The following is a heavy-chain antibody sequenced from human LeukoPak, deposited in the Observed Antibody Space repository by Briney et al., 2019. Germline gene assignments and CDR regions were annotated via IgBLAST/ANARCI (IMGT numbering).Heavy chain of an antibody. V-gene: IGHV4-59*02. CDR2: IYSSGST. D-gene: IGHD2-15*01. Sequence: GSLRLSCAASGFNVSGNYMSWIRQPPGKGLEGIGDIYSSGSTNYNPSLKSRVTISVDTSKNQFSLKLSSVTAADTAVYYCARTTEGYCRGRSCYSYYYYMDVWGKGTTVTVSS. J-gene: IGHJ6*03. CDR1: GFNVSGNY. CDR3: ARTTEGYCRGRSCYSYYYYMDV.